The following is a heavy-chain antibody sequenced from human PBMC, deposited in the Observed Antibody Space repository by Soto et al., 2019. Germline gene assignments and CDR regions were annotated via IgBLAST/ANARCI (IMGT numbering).Heavy chain of an antibody. CDR3: ARAYYYGSGRKYYFDY. J-gene: IGHJ4*02. V-gene: IGHV1-69*02. Sequence: QVQLVQSGAEVKKPGSSVKVSCKASGGTFSSYTISWVRQAPGQGLEWMGRIIPILGIANYAQKFQGRVTITADKSTSTAYMELSSLRSEDTAVYYCARAYYYGSGRKYYFDYWGQGTLVTVSS. CDR1: GGTFSSYT. D-gene: IGHD3-10*01. CDR2: IIPILGIA.